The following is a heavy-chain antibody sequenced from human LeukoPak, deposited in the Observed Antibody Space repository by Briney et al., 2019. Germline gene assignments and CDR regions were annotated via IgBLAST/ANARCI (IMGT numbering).Heavy chain of an antibody. V-gene: IGHV1-69*04. J-gene: IGHJ5*02. CDR3: ARVGEMATANWFDP. CDR1: GYTFTCYG. CDR2: IIPILGIA. Sequence: ASVKVSCKASGYTFTCYGISWVRQAPGQGLEWMGRIIPILGIANYAQKFQGRVTITADKSTSTAYMELSSLRSEDTAVYYCARVGEMATANWFDPWGQGTLVTVSS. D-gene: IGHD5-24*01.